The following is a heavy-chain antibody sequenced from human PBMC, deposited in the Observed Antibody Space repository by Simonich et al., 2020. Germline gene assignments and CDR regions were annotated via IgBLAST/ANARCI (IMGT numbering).Heavy chain of an antibody. V-gene: IGHV4-39*01. D-gene: IGHD2-8*01. CDR2: SYYSGST. CDR3: ARQRVLMVYAIDY. CDR1: GGSISSSSYY. J-gene: IGHJ4*02. Sequence: QLQLQESGPGLVKHSETLSLTCTVSGGSISSSSYYWGWIRQPPGKGLEWIGSSYYSGSTYYNPSLKSRVTISVDTSKNQFSLKLSSVTAADTAVYYCARQRVLMVYAIDYWGQGTLVTVSS.